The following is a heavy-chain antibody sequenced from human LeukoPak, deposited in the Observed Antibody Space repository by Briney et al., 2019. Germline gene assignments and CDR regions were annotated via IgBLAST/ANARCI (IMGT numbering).Heavy chain of an antibody. V-gene: IGHV3-74*01. CDR2: INPDGSST. D-gene: IGHD5-18*01. J-gene: IGHJ4*02. CDR3: VRALFGYNANDF. CDR1: RFTFSNYW. Sequence: GGSLRLSCAASRFTFSNYWMHWVRQAPGKGLVWVSRINPDGSSTTYADSVKGRFTISRDNAKNTLSLQMNSLRAEDTAAYFCVRALFGYNANDFWGQGTLVTVSS.